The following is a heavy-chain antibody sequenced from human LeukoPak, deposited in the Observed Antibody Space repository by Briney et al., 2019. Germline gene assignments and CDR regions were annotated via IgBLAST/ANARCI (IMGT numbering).Heavy chain of an antibody. Sequence: PGGSLRLSCAASGFTVGSNYMSWVRQAPGKGLEWVSIIYSGGSTYYADSVKGRFTISRDNSKNTLYLQMNSLRAEDTAVYYCASAVALDYWGQGTLVTVSS. J-gene: IGHJ4*02. V-gene: IGHV3-66*01. CDR3: ASAVALDY. CDR2: IYSGGST. CDR1: GFTVGSNY.